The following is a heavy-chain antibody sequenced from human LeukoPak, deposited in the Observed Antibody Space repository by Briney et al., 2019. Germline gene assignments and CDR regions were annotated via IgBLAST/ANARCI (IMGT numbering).Heavy chain of an antibody. J-gene: IGHJ4*02. Sequence: PGGSLRLSCAASGFTFSSYWISWVRQAPGKGLEWVANIKQDGSEKYYVDSVKGRFTISRDNAKNSLYLQMNSLRAEDTAVYYCARGGGSYDYWGQGTLVTVSS. V-gene: IGHV3-7*01. CDR3: ARGGGSYDY. CDR1: GFTFSSYW. CDR2: IKQDGSEK. D-gene: IGHD3-10*01.